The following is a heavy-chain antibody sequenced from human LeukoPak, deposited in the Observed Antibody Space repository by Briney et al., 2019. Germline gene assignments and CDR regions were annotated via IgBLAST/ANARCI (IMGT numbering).Heavy chain of an antibody. V-gene: IGHV3-30-3*01. CDR1: GFTFSSYA. Sequence: GGSLRLSCAASGFTFSSYAMHWVRQAPGKGLEWVAVISYDGSNKYYADSVKGRFTISRDNSKNTLYLQMNSLRVEDTAVYYCARDGIEYSSRWDYYYGMDVWGQGTTVTVSS. CDR3: ARDGIEYSSRWDYYYGMDV. J-gene: IGHJ6*02. CDR2: ISYDGSNK. D-gene: IGHD6-6*01.